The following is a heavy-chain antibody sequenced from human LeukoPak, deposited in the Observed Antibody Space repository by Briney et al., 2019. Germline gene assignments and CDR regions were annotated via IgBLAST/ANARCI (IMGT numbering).Heavy chain of an antibody. CDR2: INHSGST. CDR3: ARSLLIQYDFWSGYYRSPFDY. V-gene: IGHV4-34*01. CDR1: GGSFSGYY. Sequence: PSETLSLTCAVYGGSFSGYYWSWIRQPPGKGLEWIGEINHSGSTNYNPSLKSRVIISVDTSKNQFSLKLSSVTAADTAVYYCARSLLIQYDFWSGYYRSPFDYWGQGTLVTVSS. D-gene: IGHD3-3*01. J-gene: IGHJ4*02.